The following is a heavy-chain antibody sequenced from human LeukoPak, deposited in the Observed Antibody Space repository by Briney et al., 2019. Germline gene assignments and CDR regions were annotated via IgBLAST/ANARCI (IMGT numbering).Heavy chain of an antibody. V-gene: IGHV5-51*01. J-gene: IGHJ4*02. CDR1: GYSFTSYW. CDR3: ATMWGVTANPGYFDY. D-gene: IGHD2-21*02. CDR2: IYPGDSDT. Sequence: PGESLKISCKGSGYSFTSYWIGWVRQMPGKGLEWMGIIYPGDSDTRYSPSFQGQVTISADKSISTAYLQWSSLKASDTAMYYCATMWGVTANPGYFDYWGQGTLVTVSS.